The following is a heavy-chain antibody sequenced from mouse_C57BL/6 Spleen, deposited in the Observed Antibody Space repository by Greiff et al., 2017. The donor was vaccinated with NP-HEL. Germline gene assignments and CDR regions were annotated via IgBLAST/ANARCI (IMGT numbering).Heavy chain of an antibody. CDR2: IYPRSGNT. CDR3: ARSPPYDGYYEGWYFDV. V-gene: IGHV1-81*01. CDR1: GYTFTSYG. J-gene: IGHJ1*03. Sequence: QVQLQQSGAELARPGASVKLSCKASGYTFTSYGISWVKQRTGQGLEWIGEIYPRSGNTYYNEKFKGKATLTADKSSSTAYMELRSLTSEDSAVYFCARSPPYDGYYEGWYFDVWGTGTTVTVSS. D-gene: IGHD2-3*01.